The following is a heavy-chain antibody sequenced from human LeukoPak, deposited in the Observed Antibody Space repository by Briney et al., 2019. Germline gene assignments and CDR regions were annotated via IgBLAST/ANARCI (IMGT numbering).Heavy chain of an antibody. J-gene: IGHJ4*02. CDR3: ARDLYSGSSPFDF. CDR2: ISATSTYI. Sequence: GGSLRLSCAASGFTFSTFNMNWVRQAPGKGLEWVSSISATSTYIDYADSVKGRFTISRDNAKNSLYLQMYSLRAEDTAAYYCARDLYSGSSPFDFWGQGTLVTVSS. D-gene: IGHD1-26*01. CDR1: GFTFSTFN. V-gene: IGHV3-21*01.